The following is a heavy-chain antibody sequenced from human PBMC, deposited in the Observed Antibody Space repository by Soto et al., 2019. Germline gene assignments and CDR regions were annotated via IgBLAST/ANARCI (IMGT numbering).Heavy chain of an antibody. J-gene: IGHJ3*01. CDR2: ISGSGGSA. D-gene: IGHD6-19*01. V-gene: IGHV3-23*01. CDR1: GFTFNNYA. CDR3: VREGGGRYSPGSFDL. Sequence: GESLKISCTTSGFTFNNYAMNWVRQAPGKGLEWVSFISGSGGSAYYADSVQGRFTISRDNSRNTLYLQMNSLRAEDTAIYSCVREGGGRYSPGSFDLWGRGTKVTVSS.